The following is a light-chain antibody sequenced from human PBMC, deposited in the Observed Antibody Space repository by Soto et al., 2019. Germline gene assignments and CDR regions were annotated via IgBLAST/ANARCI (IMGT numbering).Light chain of an antibody. CDR1: SSDVGGYNY. CDR2: EVN. Sequence: QSALTQPPSASGSPGQSVAISCTGTSSDVGGYNYVSWYQQHPGKAPKISIYEVNKRPSGVPDRFSGSKSGNTASLTVSGIQADDEAEYYCASYAGSNRLVFGGGTKLTVL. J-gene: IGLJ2*01. V-gene: IGLV2-8*01. CDR3: ASYAGSNRLV.